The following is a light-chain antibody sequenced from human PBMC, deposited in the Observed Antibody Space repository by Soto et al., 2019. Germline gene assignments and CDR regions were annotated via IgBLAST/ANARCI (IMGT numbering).Light chain of an antibody. CDR2: GNS. J-gene: IGLJ1*01. V-gene: IGLV1-40*01. CDR1: SSNIGATYD. Sequence: QSVLTQPPSVSGAPGQRVTISCTESSSNIGATYDVQWYQQLPGTAPKLLIYGNSNRPSGVPDRFSGPKSGTSASLAITGLQADDEADYYCQSYDSSLSAHYVFGTGTKVTVL. CDR3: QSYDSSLSAHYV.